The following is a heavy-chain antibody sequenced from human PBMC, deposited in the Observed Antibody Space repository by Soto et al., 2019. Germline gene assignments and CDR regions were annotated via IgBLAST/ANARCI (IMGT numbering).Heavy chain of an antibody. J-gene: IGHJ5*02. CDR3: ARIESIARNWFDP. CDR2: IDTVDSYT. D-gene: IGHD6-13*01. CDR1: GCSFTNDG. Sequence: PGESLKISCKYFGCSFTNDGSIWVRRMPGKGLEWMGNIDTVDSYTNYGPYFQGNVTFSVDTSISTAYLQWSSLKASDTAMYYCARIESIARNWFDPWGQGTLVTVYS. V-gene: IGHV5-10-1*01.